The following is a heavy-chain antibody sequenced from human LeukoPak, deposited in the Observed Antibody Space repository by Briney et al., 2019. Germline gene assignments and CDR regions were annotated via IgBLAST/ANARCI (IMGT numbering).Heavy chain of an antibody. D-gene: IGHD6-6*01. CDR1: GYSISSGYY. V-gene: IGHV4-38-2*02. CDR3: ARDRGSSSLEWDFDY. Sequence: SSETLSLTCTVSGYSISSGYYWGWIRQPPGKGLEWIGSIYHSGSTYYNPSLKSRVTISVDTSKNQFSLKLSPVTAADTAVYYCARDRGSSSLEWDFDYWGQGTLVTVSS. CDR2: IYHSGST. J-gene: IGHJ4*02.